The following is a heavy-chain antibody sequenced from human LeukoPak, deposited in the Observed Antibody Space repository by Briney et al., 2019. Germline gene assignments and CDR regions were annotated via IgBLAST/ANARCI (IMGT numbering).Heavy chain of an antibody. CDR2: IRFDGSEI. CDR1: GFTSFSGHW. J-gene: IGHJ4*02. CDR3: ATRNNFEY. Sequence: GGSLRLSCTVSGFTSFSGHWMNWVRQAPGKGLEWMANIRFDGSEIGYGDSVEGRFIISRDNSKNSLYLQMNSLRAEDTAVYYCATRNNFEYWGQGTLVTVSS. V-gene: IGHV3-7*01.